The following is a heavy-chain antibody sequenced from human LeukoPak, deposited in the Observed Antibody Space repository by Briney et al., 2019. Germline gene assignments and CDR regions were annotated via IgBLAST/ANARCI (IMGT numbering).Heavy chain of an antibody. CDR2: ISSSASTI. CDR3: ARDTYDILTGYYNVISFSPPIDY. Sequence: RPGGSLRLSCAASGFTFSSYEMNWVRQAPGKGLEWVSYISSSASTIYYPDSVKGRFTISRDNAKNSLYLQMNSLRAEDTAVYYCARDTYDILTGYYNVISFSPPIDYWGQGTLVTVSS. J-gene: IGHJ4*02. V-gene: IGHV3-48*03. D-gene: IGHD3-9*01. CDR1: GFTFSSYE.